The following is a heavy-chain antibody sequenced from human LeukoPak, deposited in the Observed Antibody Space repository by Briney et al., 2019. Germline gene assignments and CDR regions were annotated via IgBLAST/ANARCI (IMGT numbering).Heavy chain of an antibody. V-gene: IGHV3-23*01. CDR3: AKDQGLYND. Sequence: GGSLRLSCAASGFTFSSHAMSWVRQAPGKGLEWVSSISGSGDNRNYADSVKGRFTISRDNSKSTLYLQMNSLRAEDTAVYYCAKDQGLYNDWGQGTLVTVSS. CDR2: ISGSGDNR. J-gene: IGHJ4*02. CDR1: GFTFSSHA. D-gene: IGHD1-14*01.